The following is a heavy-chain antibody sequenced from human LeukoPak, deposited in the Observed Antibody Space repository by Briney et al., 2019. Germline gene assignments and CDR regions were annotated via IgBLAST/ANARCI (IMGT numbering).Heavy chain of an antibody. CDR1: GGSISGYY. V-gene: IGHV4-59*01. CDR3: ARGTPAIDP. D-gene: IGHD1-14*01. Sequence: SETLSLTCTVSGGSISGYYWSWIRRPPGKGLEWIGYIYYSGSTNYNPSLKSRVTISIDTSKNQFSLKLSSVTAADTAVYYCARGTPAIDPWGQGTLVTVSS. J-gene: IGHJ5*02. CDR2: IYYSGST.